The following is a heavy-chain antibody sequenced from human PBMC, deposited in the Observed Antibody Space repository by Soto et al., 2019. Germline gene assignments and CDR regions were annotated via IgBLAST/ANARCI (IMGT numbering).Heavy chain of an antibody. D-gene: IGHD6-13*01. V-gene: IGHV4-61*01. CDR2: IYYSGST. CDR1: GGYVSSGSYY. Sequence: PSETLSLTCTVSGGYVSSGSYYWSWIRQPPGKGLEWIGYIYYSGSTNYNPSLKSRVTISVDTSKNQFSLKLSSVTAADTAVYYCARAKAPLYSSSWYWFDPWGQGTLVTVSS. J-gene: IGHJ5*02. CDR3: ARAKAPLYSSSWYWFDP.